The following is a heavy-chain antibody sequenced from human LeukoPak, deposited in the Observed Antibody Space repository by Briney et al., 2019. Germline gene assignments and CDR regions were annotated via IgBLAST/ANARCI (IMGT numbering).Heavy chain of an antibody. Sequence: ASVKVSCKASGYTFTCYYMHWVRQAPGQGLEWMGWINPNSGGTNYAQNFQGRVTMTRDASSSTAYMELSRLRSDDTAVYYCARDIGDYYGAGSSFDYWGQGTLVTVSS. CDR1: GYTFTCYY. D-gene: IGHD3-10*01. CDR3: ARDIGDYYGAGSSFDY. J-gene: IGHJ4*02. CDR2: INPNSGGT. V-gene: IGHV1-2*02.